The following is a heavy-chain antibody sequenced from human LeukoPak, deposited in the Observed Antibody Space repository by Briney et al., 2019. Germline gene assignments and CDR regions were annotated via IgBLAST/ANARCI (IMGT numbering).Heavy chain of an antibody. CDR1: GGSISSSSYY. Sequence: SETLSLTCTVSGGSISSSSYYWGWIRQPPGKGLEWIGSIYYRGTTYFNPSLRGRVTISVDTSKNQFSLKLSSVTAADTAVYYCARGCYDFWSGYANWFDPWGQGTLVTVSS. J-gene: IGHJ5*02. CDR3: ARGCYDFWSGYANWFDP. D-gene: IGHD3-3*01. CDR2: IYYRGTT. V-gene: IGHV4-39*01.